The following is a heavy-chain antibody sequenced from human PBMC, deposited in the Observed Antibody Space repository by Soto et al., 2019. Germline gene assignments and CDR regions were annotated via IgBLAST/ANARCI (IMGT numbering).Heavy chain of an antibody. V-gene: IGHV4-59*01. CDR2: IYYSGNT. D-gene: IGHD5-12*01. Sequence: SETLFLTCTVSGGSISSYYWSWIRQPPGKGLEWIGYIYYSGNTNYNPSLKSRVTISVDTSKNQFSLRLISVTAADTAKYFCAREGNLGRWLQPLDFWGQGTLVTVSS. CDR1: GGSISSYY. CDR3: AREGNLGRWLQPLDF. J-gene: IGHJ4*02.